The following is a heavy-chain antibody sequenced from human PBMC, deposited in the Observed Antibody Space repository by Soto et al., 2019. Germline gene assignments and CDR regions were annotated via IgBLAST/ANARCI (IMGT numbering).Heavy chain of an antibody. V-gene: IGHV4-59*01. CDR1: GGSISSYY. CDR2: IYYSGST. CDR3: ARERGDDDAFDI. J-gene: IGHJ3*02. D-gene: IGHD2-21*02. Sequence: SETLSLTCTVSGGSISSYYWSWIRQPPGKGLEWVGYIYYSGSTNYNPSLKSRVTISVDTSKNQFSLKLSSVTAADTAVYYCARERGDDDAFDIWGQGTMVSVSS.